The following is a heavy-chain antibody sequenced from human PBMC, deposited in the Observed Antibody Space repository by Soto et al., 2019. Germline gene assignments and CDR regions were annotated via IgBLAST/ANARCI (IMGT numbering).Heavy chain of an antibody. Sequence: QVQLQESGPGLVKPSETLSLTCTVSGGSVSSGSYYWSWIRQPPGKGLEGIGYIYYSGSTNYNPSLKSRVTISVDTSKNQFSLKLSSVTAADTAVYYCARGRYYYGSGSYWFDPWGQGTLVTVSS. J-gene: IGHJ5*02. D-gene: IGHD3-10*01. CDR2: IYYSGST. CDR3: ARGRYYYGSGSYWFDP. CDR1: GGSVSSGSYY. V-gene: IGHV4-61*01.